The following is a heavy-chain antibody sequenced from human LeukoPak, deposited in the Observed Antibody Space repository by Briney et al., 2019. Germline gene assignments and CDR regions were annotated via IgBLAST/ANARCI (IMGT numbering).Heavy chain of an antibody. CDR1: GFTFSNYA. V-gene: IGHV3-23*01. CDR2: ISGSGGST. Sequence: GGSLRLSCAAFGFTFSNYAMHWVRQALGKGLEYVSAISGSGGSTYYADSVKGRFTISRDNSKNTLYLQMNSLRAEDTAVYYCAKDRYSPKYAFDIWGQGTMVTVSS. D-gene: IGHD6-13*01. J-gene: IGHJ3*02. CDR3: AKDRYSPKYAFDI.